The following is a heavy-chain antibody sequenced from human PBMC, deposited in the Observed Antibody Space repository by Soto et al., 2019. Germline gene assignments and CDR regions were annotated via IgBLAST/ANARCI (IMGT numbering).Heavy chain of an antibody. V-gene: IGHV1-18*01. CDR3: ARAVVVVVAATEYYYYYMDG. Sequence: ASVKVSCKASGYTFTGYGISWVRQAPGQGLEWMGWISAYNGNTNYAQKLQGRVTMTTDTSTSTAYMELRSLRSDDTAVYYCARAVVVVVAATEYYYYYMDGWGKGTTVTVSS. CDR2: ISAYNGNT. D-gene: IGHD2-15*01. J-gene: IGHJ6*03. CDR1: GYTFTGYG.